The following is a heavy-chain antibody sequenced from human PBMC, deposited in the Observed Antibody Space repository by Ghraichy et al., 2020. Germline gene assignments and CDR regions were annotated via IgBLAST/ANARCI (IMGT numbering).Heavy chain of an antibody. CDR2: IYYSGST. CDR3: ARCQVENYYYYYYMDV. V-gene: IGHV4-39*01. D-gene: IGHD1-26*01. Sequence: SETLSLTCTVSGGSISSSSYYWGWIRQPPGKGLEWIGSIYYSGSTYYNPSLKSRVTISVDTSKNQFSLKLSSVTAADTAVYYCARCQVENYYYYYYMDVWGKGTTVTVSS. CDR1: GGSISSSSYY. J-gene: IGHJ6*03.